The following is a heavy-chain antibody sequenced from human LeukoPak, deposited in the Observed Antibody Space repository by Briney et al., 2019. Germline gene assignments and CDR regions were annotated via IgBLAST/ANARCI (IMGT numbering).Heavy chain of an antibody. J-gene: IGHJ4*02. D-gene: IGHD2-21*01. Sequence: GGSLRLSCAASGFTFSSYAMSWVRQAPGKGLEWVAIISYEGSTKYYGDAVKGRFTISRDNSNNTLFLQMNSLREEDMAVYYCVRVWGQVLIDPLDFWGLGTLVTVSS. CDR3: VRVWGQVLIDPLDF. V-gene: IGHV3-30*03. CDR2: ISYEGSTK. CDR1: GFTFSSYA.